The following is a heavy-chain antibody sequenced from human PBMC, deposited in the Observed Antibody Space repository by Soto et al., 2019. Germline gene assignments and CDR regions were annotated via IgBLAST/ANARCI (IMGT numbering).Heavy chain of an antibody. Sequence: GGSLRLSCAASGFTFSSYSMNWVRQAPGKGLEWVSSISSSSSYIYYADSVKGRFTISRDNAKNSLYLQMNSLRAEDTAVYYCARDSPLRPRSSSWYWFDPWGEGTLVTVSS. CDR2: ISSSSSYI. CDR3: ARDSPLRPRSSSWYWFDP. J-gene: IGHJ5*02. D-gene: IGHD6-13*01. V-gene: IGHV3-21*01. CDR1: GFTFSSYS.